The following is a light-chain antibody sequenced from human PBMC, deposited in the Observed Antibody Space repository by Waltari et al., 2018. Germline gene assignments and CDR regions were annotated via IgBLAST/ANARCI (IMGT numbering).Light chain of an antibody. V-gene: IGKV1-5*03. CDR1: QSIRNW. CDR2: KES. Sequence: DIQMTQSPSTLAASVGDRVTITCRASQSIRNWLALYQQKPGKAPKLLIYKESSLESGVPSRFSGSGSGTELTLTISSLQTDDFAIYSCQQYNTYPATFGQGP. CDR3: QQYNTYPAT. J-gene: IGKJ1*01.